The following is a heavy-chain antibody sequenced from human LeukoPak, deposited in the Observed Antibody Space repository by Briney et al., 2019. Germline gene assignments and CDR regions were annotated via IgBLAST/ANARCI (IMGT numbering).Heavy chain of an antibody. D-gene: IGHD3-22*01. V-gene: IGHV3-30*02. CDR1: GFTFSSSG. CDR2: IRYDGSNK. Sequence: GGSLRLSCAASGFTFSSSGMHWVRQAPGKGLEWVAFIRYDGSNKYYADSVKGRFTISRDNSKNTLYLQMNSLRAEDTAVYYCARDPSYYYDSSGGDYWGQGTLVTVSS. J-gene: IGHJ4*02. CDR3: ARDPSYYYDSSGGDY.